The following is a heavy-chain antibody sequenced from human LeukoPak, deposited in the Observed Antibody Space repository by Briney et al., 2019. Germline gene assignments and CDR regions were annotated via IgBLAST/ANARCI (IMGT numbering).Heavy chain of an antibody. CDR1: GFTFSSYA. CDR2: ISYDGSNK. V-gene: IGHV3-30*04. J-gene: IGHJ4*02. CDR3: AKDNRYFDWLSSGYYFDY. Sequence: GGSLRLSCAASGFTFSSYAMHWVRQAPGKGLEWVAVISYDGSNKYYAGSVKGRFTISRDNSKNTLYLQMNSLRAEDTAVYYCAKDNRYFDWLSSGYYFDYWGQGTLVTVSS. D-gene: IGHD3-9*01.